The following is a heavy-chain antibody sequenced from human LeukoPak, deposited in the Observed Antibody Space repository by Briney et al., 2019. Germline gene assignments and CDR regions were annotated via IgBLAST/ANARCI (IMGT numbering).Heavy chain of an antibody. V-gene: IGHV3-30-3*01. J-gene: IGHJ3*02. D-gene: IGHD4-23*01. CDR2: ISYDGSNK. CDR3: AHGGNSDAFDI. CDR1: GFTFSSYA. Sequence: PGGSLRLSCAASGFTFSSYAMHWVRQAPGKGLEWVAVISYDGSNKYYADSVKGRFTISRDNSKNTLYLQMDSLRAEDTAVYYCAHGGNSDAFDIWGQGTKVTVSS.